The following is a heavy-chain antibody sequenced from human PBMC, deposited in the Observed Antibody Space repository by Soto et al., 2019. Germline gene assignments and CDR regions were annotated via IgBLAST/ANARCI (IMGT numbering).Heavy chain of an antibody. Sequence: QVQLRESGSGQVKPSQTLSLTCAVSGASITTGGLSWSWIRQPPGKGLEWIGYIYHSGRSFYRPSLRGRVSMSLDTSRNQFSLSLPSVTAADTAVYYCARVYGDHTGAFDYWGQGTLVTVSS. V-gene: IGHV4-30-2*01. CDR3: ARVYGDHTGAFDY. J-gene: IGHJ4*02. CDR2: IYHSGRS. D-gene: IGHD4-17*01. CDR1: GASITTGGLS.